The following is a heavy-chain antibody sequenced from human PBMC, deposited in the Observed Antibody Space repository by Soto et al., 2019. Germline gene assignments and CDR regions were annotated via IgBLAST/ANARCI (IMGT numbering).Heavy chain of an antibody. V-gene: IGHV3-30*18. CDR3: AKGGRQWLVTSDFNY. CDR1: GFTFSDYA. D-gene: IGHD6-19*01. CDR2: VSHDGRNT. J-gene: IGHJ4*02. Sequence: VQLVEPGGGVVQPGRSLRLYSAASGFTFSDYAMHWVRQAPGKGLEWVAVVSHDGRNTHYADSVKGRFTISRDSSKNTVSLEMTSLRAEDTAVYYCAKGGRQWLVTSDFNYWGQGALVTVSS.